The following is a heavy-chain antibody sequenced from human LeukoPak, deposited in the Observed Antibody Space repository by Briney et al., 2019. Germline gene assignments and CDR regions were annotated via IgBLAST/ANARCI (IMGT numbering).Heavy chain of an antibody. CDR1: AFTFRRYS. J-gene: IGHJ3*02. CDR2: IGSSGDI. D-gene: IGHD3-10*01. Sequence: PGGSLRLSCAASAFTFRRYSMNWVRQAPGKGLGWVSYIGSSGDIYYADSVKARFTISRDNAKNSLYLQMNSLRAEDTAVYYCARDLRSGRALDGFDMWGQGTMLTVSS. CDR3: ARDLRSGRALDGFDM. V-gene: IGHV3-21*05.